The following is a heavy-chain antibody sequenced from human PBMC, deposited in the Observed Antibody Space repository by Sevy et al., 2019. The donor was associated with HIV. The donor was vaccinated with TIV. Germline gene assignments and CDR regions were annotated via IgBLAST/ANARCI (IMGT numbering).Heavy chain of an antibody. CDR2: ISSSSSTI. Sequence: GGSLRLSCAASGFIFSSYGMNWVRQAPGKGLEWISYISSSSSTIYYADSVKGRFTISRDNAKNSLYLQMNSLSAEDTAVYYCARDLSSGWYGVGDYWGQGTTVTVSS. J-gene: IGHJ4*02. CDR3: ARDLSSGWYGVGDY. V-gene: IGHV3-48*01. D-gene: IGHD6-19*01. CDR1: GFIFSSYG.